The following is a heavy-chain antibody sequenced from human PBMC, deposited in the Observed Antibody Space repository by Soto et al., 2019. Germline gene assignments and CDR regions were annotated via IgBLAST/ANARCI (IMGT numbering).Heavy chain of an antibody. D-gene: IGHD2-2*03. Sequence: PSETLSLTCTVSGASISSSYWSWIRQPPGKGLEWIGNIHYNGNTKYSPSLKSRVTMSVDTSKNHFSLKLISVTTADTAVYFCAREGNLGRWIQPLDSWGQGTLVTVPQ. CDR3: AREGNLGRWIQPLDS. CDR2: IHYNGNT. CDR1: GASISSSY. J-gene: IGHJ4*02. V-gene: IGHV4-59*01.